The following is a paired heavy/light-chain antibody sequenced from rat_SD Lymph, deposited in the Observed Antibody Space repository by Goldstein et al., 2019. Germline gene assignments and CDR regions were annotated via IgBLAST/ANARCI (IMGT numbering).Light chain of an antibody. J-gene: IGKJ2-3*01. CDR2: YTS. V-gene: IGKV19S2*01. Sequence: DIQMTQSPPSLSASLGDKVTITCQASQNINKYIAWYQQKPGKAPRLLIRYTSTLESGTPSRFSGSGSGRDYSFSISNVESEDIASYYCLQYDNLYTFGAGTKLELK. CDR1: QNINKY. CDR3: LQYDNLYT.
Heavy chain of an antibody. D-gene: IGHD1-12*02. V-gene: IGHV1-31*01. J-gene: IGHJ3*01. Sequence: EVQLQQSGAELVKPGASVKLSCKTSGYTFSNYYMSWLKQMPGQNIEWIGNIYGGNGGTGYNQKFKGKATLTVDKSSSTAYMDLSSLTSEDSAVYFCARPRYYYDGTHYGGWFAYWGQGTLVTVSS. CDR3: ARPRYYYDGTHYGGWFAY. CDR2: IYGGNGGT. CDR1: GYTFSNYY.